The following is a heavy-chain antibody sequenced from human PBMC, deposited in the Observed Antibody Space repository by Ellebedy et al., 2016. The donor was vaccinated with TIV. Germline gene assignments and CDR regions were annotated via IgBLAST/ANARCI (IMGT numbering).Heavy chain of an antibody. V-gene: IGHV4-59*01. J-gene: IGHJ6*02. Sequence: SETLSLTXSISGGSTSRNYWTWIRQPPGKGLEWLGYVSDNGRTDYNPSLKSRLTISVDTSKNQFSLKLTSVTAADTAVYYCARDRMYYYDSSGSYQYYAMDVWGQGTTVTVSS. D-gene: IGHD3-22*01. CDR3: ARDRMYYYDSSGSYQYYAMDV. CDR2: VSDNGRT. CDR1: GGSTSRNY.